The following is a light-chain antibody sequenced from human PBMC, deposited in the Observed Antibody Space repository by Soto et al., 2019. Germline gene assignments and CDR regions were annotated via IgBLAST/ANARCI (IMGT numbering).Light chain of an antibody. Sequence: QSVLTQPPSASGSPGQSVAISCTGTSSDLGTYNWVSWYLQHPGKAPQLLIYDVSTRPSGVSNRFSGSKSGNTASLTISGLQAEDEADYYCSLYAGSDNVIFGGGTKLTVL. V-gene: IGLV2-8*01. J-gene: IGLJ2*01. CDR3: SLYAGSDNVI. CDR2: DVS. CDR1: SSDLGTYNW.